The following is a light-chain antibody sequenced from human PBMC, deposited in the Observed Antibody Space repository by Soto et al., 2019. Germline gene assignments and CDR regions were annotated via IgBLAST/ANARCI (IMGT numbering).Light chain of an antibody. J-gene: IGKJ3*01. CDR3: QQCGGSPLFT. CDR1: QTVSSRY. V-gene: IGKV3-20*01. CDR2: GTS. Sequence: EVVLTQSPGTLYLSPEERATLSCRASQTVSSRYLARYQHKLGQPPKILIYGTSSRATDIPDRFSGSGSGTDFTLTISRLEPEDFAVYYCQQCGGSPLFTFGPGTKVDIK.